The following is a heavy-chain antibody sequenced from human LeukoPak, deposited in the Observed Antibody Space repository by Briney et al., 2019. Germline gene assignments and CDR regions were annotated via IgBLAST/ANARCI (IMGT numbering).Heavy chain of an antibody. Sequence: PGGSLRLSCAASGFTFSSYSMNWVRQAPGKGLEWVSSISSSSSYIYYADSVKGRFTISRDNAKNSLYLQMNSLRAEDTAVYYCARLDYYYGSGSYGGDFWGQGTLVTVSS. CDR3: ARLDYYYGSGSYGGDF. CDR2: ISSSSSYI. D-gene: IGHD3-10*01. J-gene: IGHJ4*02. CDR1: GFTFSSYS. V-gene: IGHV3-21*01.